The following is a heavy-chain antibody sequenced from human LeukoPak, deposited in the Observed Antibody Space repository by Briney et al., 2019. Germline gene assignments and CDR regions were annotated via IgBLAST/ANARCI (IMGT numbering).Heavy chain of an antibody. V-gene: IGHV3-21*01. CDR1: GFTFGSYN. D-gene: IGHD2-8*01. CDR2: ISTSSSYI. Sequence: KTGGSLRLSCAASGFTFGSYNMNWVRQAPGKGLEWVSSISTSSSYIYYADSVKGRFTISRDDSKDSLFLQMSSLRDEDTAVYYCTRFVRATWSSDYWGQGALVTVSS. J-gene: IGHJ4*02. CDR3: TRFVRATWSSDY.